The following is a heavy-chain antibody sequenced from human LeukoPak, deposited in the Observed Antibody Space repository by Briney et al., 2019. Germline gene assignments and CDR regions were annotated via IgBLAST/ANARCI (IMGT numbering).Heavy chain of an antibody. J-gene: IGHJ4*02. Sequence: GGSLRLSCAASGFTFNNFGMAWVRQAPGKGPEWVSTISGDGRNTHYADSVKGRLAISRDNSMSMLFLQMSSLRVEDTALYYCAKDVGGSSFFDYWGQGISVTVSS. CDR3: AKDVGGSSFFDY. V-gene: IGHV3-23*01. CDR2: ISGDGRNT. CDR1: GFTFNNFG. D-gene: IGHD6-6*01.